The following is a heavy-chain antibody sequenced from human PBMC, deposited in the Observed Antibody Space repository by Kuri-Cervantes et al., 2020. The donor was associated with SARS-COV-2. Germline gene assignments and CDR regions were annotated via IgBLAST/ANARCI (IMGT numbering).Heavy chain of an antibody. D-gene: IGHD4-17*01. J-gene: IGHJ6*03. Sequence: GESLMISWKGSEYSFTSYWIGWVRQMPGKGLEWMGIIYPGDSDTRYSPSFQGQVIISAHKSINTAFLQWSSLKASDTAMYYCARRAYGEQVDYYYMDVWGKGTTVTVSS. CDR3: ARRAYGEQVDYYYMDV. V-gene: IGHV5-51*01. CDR1: EYSFTSYW. CDR2: IYPGDSDT.